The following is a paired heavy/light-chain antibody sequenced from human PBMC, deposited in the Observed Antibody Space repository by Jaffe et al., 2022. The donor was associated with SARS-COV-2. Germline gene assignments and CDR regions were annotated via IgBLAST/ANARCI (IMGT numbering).Heavy chain of an antibody. Sequence: QVQLQESGPGLVKPSETLSLTCTVSGGSISSYYWSWIRQPAGKGLEWIGRIYTSGSTNYNPSLKSRVTMSVDTSKNQFSLKLSSVTAADTAVYYCAREQSEADYGDLPYYYYGMDVWGQGTTVTVSS. CDR1: GGSISSYY. CDR3: AREQSEADYGDLPYYYYGMDV. CDR2: IYTSGST. D-gene: IGHD4-17*01. V-gene: IGHV4-4*07. J-gene: IGHJ6*02.
Light chain of an antibody. CDR2: GAS. CDR3: QQYGSSPRAT. J-gene: IGKJ2*01. Sequence: EIVLTQSPGTLSLSPGERATLSCRASQSVSSSYLAWYQQKPGQAPRLLIYGASSRATGIPDRFSGSGSGTDFTLTISRLEPEDFAVYYCQQYGSSPRATFGQGTKLEIK. CDR1: QSVSSSY. V-gene: IGKV3-20*01.